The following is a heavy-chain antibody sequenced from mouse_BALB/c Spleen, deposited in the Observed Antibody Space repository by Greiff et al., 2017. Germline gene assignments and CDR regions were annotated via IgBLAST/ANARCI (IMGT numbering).Heavy chain of an antibody. D-gene: IGHD1-1*01. CDR3: ARRGVVVHWYFDV. J-gene: IGHJ1*01. Sequence: QVQLQQSGAELVRPGSSVKISCKASGYAFSSYWMNWVKQRPGQGLEWIGQIYPGDGDTNYNGKFKGKATLTADKSSSTAYMQLSSLTSEDSAVYFCARRGVVVHWYFDVWGAGTTVTVSS. CDR2: IYPGDGDT. CDR1: GYAFSSYW. V-gene: IGHV1-80*01.